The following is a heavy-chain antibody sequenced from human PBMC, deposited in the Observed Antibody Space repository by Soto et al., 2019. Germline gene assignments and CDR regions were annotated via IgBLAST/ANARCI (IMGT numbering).Heavy chain of an antibody. J-gene: IGHJ4*02. CDR1: GYRFSSYW. D-gene: IGHD3-10*01. CDR2: IYPDDSDT. CDR3: ARHPAYKVDNHGYYFDY. Sequence: GESLKISCKGSGYRFSSYWISWVRQRPGKGLEWMGIIYPDDSDTRYSPSFQGQVTISVDDSLSTAYLQWSSLKASDTAMYYCARHPAYKVDNHGYYFDYWGQGTLVTVSS. V-gene: IGHV5-51*01.